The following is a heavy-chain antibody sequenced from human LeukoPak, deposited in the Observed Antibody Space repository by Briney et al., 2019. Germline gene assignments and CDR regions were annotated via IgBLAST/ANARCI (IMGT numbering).Heavy chain of an antibody. Sequence: KPSETLSLTCTVSGDSISSSRYYWGWIRQPPGKGLEWIGSIFYSGSTYYNPSLKSRVTISVITSKNQFSLKLSSVTAADTAVYYCVRSYSSGWYVSGNPDYWGQGTLVTVSP. J-gene: IGHJ4*02. CDR1: GDSISSSRYY. CDR2: IFYSGST. D-gene: IGHD6-19*01. CDR3: VRSYSSGWYVSGNPDY. V-gene: IGHV4-39*01.